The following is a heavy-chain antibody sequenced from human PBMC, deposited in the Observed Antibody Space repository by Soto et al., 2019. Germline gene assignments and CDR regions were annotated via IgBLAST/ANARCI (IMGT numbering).Heavy chain of an antibody. CDR2: IIPIFGTA. V-gene: IGHV1-69*01. CDR3: ARDLDPSVECSSSAAVDY. Sequence: SSVKVACKASAGTFSSYAICWVRQAPGEGLEWMGGIIPIFGTANYAQKFQGRVTITADESTSTAYMELSSLRSEDTAVYYCARDLDPSVECSSSAAVDYWGQGTLVTVSS. CDR1: AGTFSSYA. J-gene: IGHJ4*02. D-gene: IGHD6-13*01.